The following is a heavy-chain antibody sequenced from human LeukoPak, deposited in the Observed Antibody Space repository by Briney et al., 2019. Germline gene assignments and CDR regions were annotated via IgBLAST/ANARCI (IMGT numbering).Heavy chain of an antibody. J-gene: IGHJ4*02. CDR3: TRMAWRSRPFDY. D-gene: IGHD2-2*01. CDR2: ISYDGSNK. Sequence: GGSLRLSCAASGFTFSSYAMHWVRQAPGKGLEWAAVISYDGSNKYYADSVKGRFTISRDNSKNTLYLQMNSLRAEDTAVYYCTRMAWRSRPFDYWGQGTLVTVSS. CDR1: GFTFSSYA. V-gene: IGHV3-30-3*01.